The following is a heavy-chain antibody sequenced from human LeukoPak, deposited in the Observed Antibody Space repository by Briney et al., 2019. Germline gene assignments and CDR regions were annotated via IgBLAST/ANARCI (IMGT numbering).Heavy chain of an antibody. Sequence: GGSLRLSCAASGFTFSRFSMHWVREAPGKGLEWVSAISGSGGSTYYADSVKGRFTISRDNSKNTLYLQMNSLRAEDTAVYYCAKDRYNWNDPFDYWGQGTLVTVSS. D-gene: IGHD1-1*01. V-gene: IGHV3-23*01. J-gene: IGHJ4*02. CDR3: AKDRYNWNDPFDY. CDR1: GFTFSRFS. CDR2: ISGSGGST.